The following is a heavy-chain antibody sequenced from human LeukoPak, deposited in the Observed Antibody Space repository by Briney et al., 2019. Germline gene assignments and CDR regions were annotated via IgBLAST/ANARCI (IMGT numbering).Heavy chain of an antibody. CDR2: IYTSGST. CDR3: ARDRSFSGSSIFDP. Sequence: PSETLSLTCTVSGGSISSYYWSWIRQPAGKGLEWIGRIYTSGSTNYNPSLKSRVTMSVDPSKNQFSLKLSSVTAADTAVYYCARDRSFSGSSIFDPWGQGTLVTVSS. J-gene: IGHJ5*02. V-gene: IGHV4-4*07. CDR1: GGSISSYY. D-gene: IGHD3-10*01.